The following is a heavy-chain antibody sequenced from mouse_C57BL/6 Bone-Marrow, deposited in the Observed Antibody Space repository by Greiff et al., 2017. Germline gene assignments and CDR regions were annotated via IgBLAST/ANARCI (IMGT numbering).Heavy chain of an antibody. CDR3: ARCQGFFDY. Sequence: QVQLKQSGAELVRPGTSVKMSCKASGYTFTNYWIGWAKQRPGHGLEWIGDIYPGGGYTNYNEKFKGKATLTADKSSSTAYMQFSSLTSEDSAVYYCARCQGFFDYWGQGTTLTVTS. V-gene: IGHV1-63*01. D-gene: IGHD6-1*01. J-gene: IGHJ2*01. CDR1: GYTFTNYW. CDR2: IYPGGGYT.